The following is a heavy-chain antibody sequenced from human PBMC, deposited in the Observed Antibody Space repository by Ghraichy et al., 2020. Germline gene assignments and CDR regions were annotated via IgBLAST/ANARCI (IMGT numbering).Heavy chain of an antibody. D-gene: IGHD3-22*01. CDR1: GFTFRSYW. CDR2: INSDGSST. Sequence: GGSLRLSCAASGFTFRSYWMHWVRQAPGKGLVWVSRINSDGSSTNYADSVKGRFTISRDNAKNTLYLQMNSLRAEDTAVYYCASTYYGSSGFDYWGQGTLVTASS. CDR3: ASTYYGSSGFDY. J-gene: IGHJ4*02. V-gene: IGHV3-74*01.